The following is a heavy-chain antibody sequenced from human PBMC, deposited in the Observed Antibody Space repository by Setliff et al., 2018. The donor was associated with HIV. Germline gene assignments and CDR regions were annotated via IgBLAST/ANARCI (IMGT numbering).Heavy chain of an antibody. D-gene: IGHD6-19*01. CDR1: GDSISSYY. CDR2: IYTSGST. J-gene: IGHJ4*02. Sequence: SETLSLTCTVSGDSISSYYWSWIRQPPGKGLEWIGYIYTSGSTNYNPSLKSRVTISVDTSKNQFSLKLRSVTAADTAVYYCEVAGQWGQGTLVTVSS. CDR3: EVAGQ. V-gene: IGHV4-4*09.